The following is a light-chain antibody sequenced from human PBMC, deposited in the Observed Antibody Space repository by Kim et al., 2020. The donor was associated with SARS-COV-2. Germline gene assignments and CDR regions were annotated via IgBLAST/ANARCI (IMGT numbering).Light chain of an antibody. CDR3: QAWDRSTEV. Sequence: SYELTQPPSVSVSPGQTASITCSGDKLGANYACWYQQKPGQSPVLVIYQDSKRPSGIPERFSGSNSGNTATLTISGTQAMDEADYYCQAWDRSTEVFGGG. J-gene: IGLJ3*02. CDR1: KLGANY. CDR2: QDS. V-gene: IGLV3-1*01.